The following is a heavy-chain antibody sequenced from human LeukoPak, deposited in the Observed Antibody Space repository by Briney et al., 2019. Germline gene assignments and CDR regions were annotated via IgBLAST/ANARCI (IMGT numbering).Heavy chain of an antibody. CDR1: GFSLSTNGMR. J-gene: IGHJ4*02. D-gene: IGHD5-24*01. CDR3: ARSSDGGFYDY. Sequence: SGPALVKPTQTLTLTCTFSGFSLSTNGMRASWIRQPPGKALEWLARIDWDNDKFYSTSLRTRLTIFKNTSKNQVVLTMTNMDPVDTATYYCARSSDGGFYDYWGQGTLVTVSS. CDR2: IDWDNDK. V-gene: IGHV2-70*04.